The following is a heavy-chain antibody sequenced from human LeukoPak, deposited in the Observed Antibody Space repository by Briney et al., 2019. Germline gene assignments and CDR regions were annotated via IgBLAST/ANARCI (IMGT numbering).Heavy chain of an antibody. D-gene: IGHD6-6*01. CDR1: GYTFTSYG. Sequence: ASVKVSCKASGYTFTSYGISWVRQAPGQGLAWMGWISAYNGNTNYAQKLQGRVTMTTDTSTSTAYMELRSLRSDDTAVYYCARDKTRGSGRSSSDLHPPQLGYWGQGTLVTVSS. V-gene: IGHV1-18*01. CDR2: ISAYNGNT. CDR3: ARDKTRGSGRSSSDLHPPQLGY. J-gene: IGHJ4*02.